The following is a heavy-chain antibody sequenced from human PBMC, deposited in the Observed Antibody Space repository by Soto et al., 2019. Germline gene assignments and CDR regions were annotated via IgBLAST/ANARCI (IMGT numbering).Heavy chain of an antibody. J-gene: IGHJ6*02. V-gene: IGHV4-31*03. D-gene: IGHD3-10*01. Sequence: SETLSLTCSVSGDSIISSGFYWSWIRQHPGKALEWIGYIHYTGSTSYNPSLKSRLAISLDASKNQFSLSLSSVTSADTAAYYCARDHRSLGDYYGIDVWGQGTTVTVSS. CDR2: IHYTGST. CDR3: ARDHRSLGDYYGIDV. CDR1: GDSIISSGFY.